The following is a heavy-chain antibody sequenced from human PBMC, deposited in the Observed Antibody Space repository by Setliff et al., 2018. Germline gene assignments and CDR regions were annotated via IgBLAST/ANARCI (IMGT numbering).Heavy chain of an antibody. CDR3: ARSGWLREYYFDY. D-gene: IGHD5-12*01. CDR1: GYSISSGYY. Sequence: SETLSLTCAVSGYSISSGYYWGWIRQPPGKGLEWIGSIYHSGSTYYNPSLKSRVTISVDTSKNQFSLKLSSVTAADTAVYYCARSGWLREYYFDYWGQGTLVTVSS. J-gene: IGHJ4*02. V-gene: IGHV4-38-2*01. CDR2: IYHSGST.